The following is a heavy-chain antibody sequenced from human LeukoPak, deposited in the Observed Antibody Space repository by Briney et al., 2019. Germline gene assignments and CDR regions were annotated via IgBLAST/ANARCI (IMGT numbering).Heavy chain of an antibody. D-gene: IGHD1-26*01. J-gene: IGHJ5*02. Sequence: GGSLRLSCAASGFTFSSYSMNWVRQAPGKGLEWVSSISSSSSYIYYADSVKGRFTISRDNAKNSLYLQMNSLRAEDTAVYYCAKAAGATSSRWFDPWGQGTLVTVSS. CDR3: AKAAGATSSRWFDP. V-gene: IGHV3-21*04. CDR2: ISSSSSYI. CDR1: GFTFSSYS.